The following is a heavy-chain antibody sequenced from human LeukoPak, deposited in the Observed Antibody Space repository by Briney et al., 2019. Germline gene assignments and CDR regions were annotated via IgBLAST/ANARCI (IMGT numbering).Heavy chain of an antibody. J-gene: IGHJ4*02. CDR2: INHSGST. V-gene: IGHV4-34*01. Sequence: SETLSLTCAVYGGSFSGYYWSWIRQPPGKGLEWIGEINHSGSTNYNPSLKSRVTISVDTSKNQFSLKLSSVTAADTAVYYCARSDARAPIPDYWGQGTLVTVSS. CDR3: ARSDARAPIPDY. CDR1: GGSFSGYY. D-gene: IGHD2-2*02.